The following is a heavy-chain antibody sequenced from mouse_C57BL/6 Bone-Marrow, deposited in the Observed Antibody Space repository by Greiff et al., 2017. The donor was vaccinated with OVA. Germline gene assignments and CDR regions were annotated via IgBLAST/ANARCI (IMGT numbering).Heavy chain of an antibody. CDR1: GYTFTDYE. CDR2: IDPETGGT. V-gene: IGHV1-15*01. D-gene: IGHD3-2*02. J-gene: IGHJ4*01. Sequence: QVQLKESGAELVRPGASVTLSCKASGYTFTDYEMHWVKQTPVHGLEWIGAIDPETGGTAYNQKFKGKAILTADKSSSTAYMELRSLTSEDSAVYYCTTPDSSGPLYYAMDYWGQGTSVTVSS. CDR3: TTPDSSGPLYYAMDY.